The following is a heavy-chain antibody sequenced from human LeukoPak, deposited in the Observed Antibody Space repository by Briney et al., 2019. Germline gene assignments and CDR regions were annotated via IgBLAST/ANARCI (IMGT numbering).Heavy chain of an antibody. V-gene: IGHV3-23*01. CDR1: GITLSNYG. Sequence: GGSLRLSCAVSGITLSNYGMTWVRQAPGKGREWVAGISDTGGRTNYADSVKGRFTISRDNPKNTLYLQMNSLRAEDTAVSFCATRGVVIRVILVGFHKEAYYFDSWGQGALVTVSS. CDR3: ATRGVVIRVILVGFHKEAYYFDS. CDR2: ISDTGGRT. D-gene: IGHD3-22*01. J-gene: IGHJ4*02.